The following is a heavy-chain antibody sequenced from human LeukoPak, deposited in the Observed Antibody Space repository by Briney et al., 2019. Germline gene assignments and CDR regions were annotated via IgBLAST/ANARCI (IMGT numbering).Heavy chain of an antibody. CDR2: IRYDGSNK. D-gene: IGHD2-2*01. V-gene: IGHV3-30*02. J-gene: IGHJ6*03. CDR3: AKGRSGYHYYMDV. Sequence: GGSLRLSCAASGFTFSSYGMHWVRQAPGKGLEWMAFIRYDGSNKYYADSVKGRFTISRDNSKNTLYLQMNSLRGEDTAVYYCAKGRSGYHYYMDVWGKGTTVTIPS. CDR1: GFTFSSYG.